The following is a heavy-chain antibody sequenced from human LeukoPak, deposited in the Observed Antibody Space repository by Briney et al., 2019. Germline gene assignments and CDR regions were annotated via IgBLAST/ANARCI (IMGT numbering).Heavy chain of an antibody. CDR1: GFTFSSYA. Sequence: GGSLRLSCAASGFTFSSYAMSWVRQAPGKGLEWVSVIYSGGSTYYADSVKGRFTISRDTSKNTLYLQMNSLRAEDTAVYYCAREMWNTAYWGQGTLVTVSS. V-gene: IGHV3-53*01. CDR3: AREMWNTAY. D-gene: IGHD1-1*01. J-gene: IGHJ4*02. CDR2: IYSGGST.